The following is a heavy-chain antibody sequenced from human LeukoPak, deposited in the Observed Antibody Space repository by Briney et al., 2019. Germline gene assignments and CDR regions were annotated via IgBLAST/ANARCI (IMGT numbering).Heavy chain of an antibody. V-gene: IGHV3-7*01. CDR2: IKQDGREK. CDR1: GFTFSRYW. Sequence: PGGSLRLSCAASGFTFSRYWMSWVRQAPGKGLEWVANIKQDGREKYYVDSVKGRFSISRDNAKTSLYLQMNNLSVADTAVYYCVTDQTGRHPYFFDYWGQGTLVTVSS. CDR3: VTDQTGRHPYFFDY. J-gene: IGHJ4*02. D-gene: IGHD3-10*01.